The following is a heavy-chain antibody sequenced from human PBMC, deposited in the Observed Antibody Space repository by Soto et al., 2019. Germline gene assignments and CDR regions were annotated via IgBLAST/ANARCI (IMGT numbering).Heavy chain of an antibody. CDR2: INYSGST. V-gene: IGHV4-31*03. D-gene: IGHD5-18*01. J-gene: IGHJ1*01. CDR3: ARGTGLSYTYGIDD. CDR1: GASVDGAGYF. Sequence: SETLSLTCTVSGASVDGAGYFWTRIRQRPGKGLEWIGHINYSGSTDHTPSLRSRLMVSIDTSKNQFSLKLNSVTAADTAIYYCARGTGLSYTYGIDDWVQGTLV.